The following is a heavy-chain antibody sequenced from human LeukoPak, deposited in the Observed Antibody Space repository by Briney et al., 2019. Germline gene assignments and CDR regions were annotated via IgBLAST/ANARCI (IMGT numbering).Heavy chain of an antibody. Sequence: SETLSLTCTVSGYSISSGYYWGWIRQPPGKGLEWIGSIYHSGSTYYNPSLKSRVTISVDTSKNQFSLKLSSVTAADTAVYYCARDSQGWGNYYYYMDVWGKGTTVTVSS. J-gene: IGHJ6*03. CDR3: ARDSQGWGNYYYYMDV. CDR1: GYSISSGYY. CDR2: IYHSGST. V-gene: IGHV4-38-2*02. D-gene: IGHD3-16*01.